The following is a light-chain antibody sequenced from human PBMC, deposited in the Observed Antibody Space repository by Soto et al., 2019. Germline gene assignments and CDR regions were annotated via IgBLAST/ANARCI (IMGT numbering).Light chain of an antibody. V-gene: IGKV1-12*01. CDR1: QGIGVR. CDR3: LQVNSFPRT. CDR2: AAS. J-gene: IGKJ1*01. Sequence: DIQMTQSPSSLSASIGDRVTITCRASQGIGVRLAWFQQKPGKAPQFLIQAASSLQSGVPSRFSGSASGTEFILTINSLQPEDVAVYYCLQVNSFPRTFGQGTKVDIK.